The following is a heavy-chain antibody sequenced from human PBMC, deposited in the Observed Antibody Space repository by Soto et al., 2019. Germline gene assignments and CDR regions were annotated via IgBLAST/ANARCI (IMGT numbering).Heavy chain of an antibody. V-gene: IGHV3-30-3*01. Sequence: HPGGSLRLSCAASGFTFSSYAMHWVRQAPGKGLEWVAVISYDGSNKYYADSVKGRFTISRDNSKNTLYLQMNSLRAEDTAVYYCARPLVVVPAAPDYWGQGTLVTVSS. CDR1: GFTFSSYA. J-gene: IGHJ4*02. CDR2: ISYDGSNK. CDR3: ARPLVVVPAAPDY. D-gene: IGHD2-2*01.